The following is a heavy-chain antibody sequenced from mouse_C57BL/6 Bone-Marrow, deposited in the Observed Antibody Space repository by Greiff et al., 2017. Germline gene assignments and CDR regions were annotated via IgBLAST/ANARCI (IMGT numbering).Heavy chain of an antibody. CDR3: ARCYDYDQGDGDY. D-gene: IGHD2-4*01. CDR1: GYTFTSYW. Sequence: QVQLQQPGAELVMPGASVKLSCKASGYTFTSYWMHWVKQRPGQGLEWIGEIDPSDSYTNYNQKFKGKSTLTVDKSSSTAYMQLSSLTSEDSAVYYCARCYDYDQGDGDYWGQGTTLTVSS. V-gene: IGHV1-69*01. CDR2: IDPSDSYT. J-gene: IGHJ2*01.